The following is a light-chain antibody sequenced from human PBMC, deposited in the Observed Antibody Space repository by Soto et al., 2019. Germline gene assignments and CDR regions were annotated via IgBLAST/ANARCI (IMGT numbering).Light chain of an antibody. J-gene: IGKJ5*01. Sequence: DIQMTQSPSTLSASVGDGGTITXXASQSISSWLAWYQQKPGKAPKLLIYDASSLESGVPSRFSGSGSGTEFTLTISSLQPDDFATYYCQQYNSYPITFGQGTRLEIK. V-gene: IGKV1-5*01. CDR1: QSISSW. CDR3: QQYNSYPIT. CDR2: DAS.